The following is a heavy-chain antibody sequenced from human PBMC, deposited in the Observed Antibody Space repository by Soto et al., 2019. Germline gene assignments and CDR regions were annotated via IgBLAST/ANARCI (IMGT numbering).Heavy chain of an antibody. CDR1: RFTFSNFD. V-gene: IGHV3-13*05. J-gene: IGHJ6*02. CDR2: IGAARDP. D-gene: IGHD2-2*02. CDR3: ARAYTGRLPRRADYYYAMDV. Sequence: LRLSCATSRFTFSNFDMHWVRQVPGKGLEWVSAIGAARDPYYLGSVKGRFTISRENAKNSVYLQMNDLRAGDSAVYYCARAYTGRLPRRADYYYAMDVWGQGTTVTVSS.